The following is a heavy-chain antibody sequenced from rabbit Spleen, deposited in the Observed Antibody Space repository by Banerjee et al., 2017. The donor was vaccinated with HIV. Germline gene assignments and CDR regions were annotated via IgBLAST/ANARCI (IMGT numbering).Heavy chain of an antibody. V-gene: IGHV1S45*01. CDR3: ARDTSSSFSSYGMDL. D-gene: IGHD1-1*01. CDR2: IYAGSSGST. CDR1: GFSFSSSYY. Sequence: QEQLVESGGGLVQPEGSLTLTCTASGFSFSSSYYMCWVRQAPGKGLEWIACIYAGSSGSTYYASWVNGRFTISKTASTPVTLQMTSLTAADTATYFCARDTSSSFSSYGMDLWGQGTLVTVS. J-gene: IGHJ6*01.